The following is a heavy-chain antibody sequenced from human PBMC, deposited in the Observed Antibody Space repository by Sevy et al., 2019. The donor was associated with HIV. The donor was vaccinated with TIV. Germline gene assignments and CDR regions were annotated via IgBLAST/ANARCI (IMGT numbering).Heavy chain of an antibody. V-gene: IGHV1-3*04. CDR3: ARDPAMTRGFYY. CDR2: INTGNVYT. D-gene: IGHD2-2*01. J-gene: IGHJ4*02. Sequence: ASVKVSCKASGYTFTSKTIHWVRQAPGQRLEWMGWINTGNVYTKYSQNLQGRVTITKDTSANTAYMELGSLKSEDTAVNYCARDPAMTRGFYYRGQASLIAVSS. CDR1: GYTFTSKT.